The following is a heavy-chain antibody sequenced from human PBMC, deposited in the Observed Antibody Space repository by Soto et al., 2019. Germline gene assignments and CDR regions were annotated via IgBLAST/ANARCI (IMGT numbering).Heavy chain of an antibody. Sequence: SETLSLTCTVSGGSVSSGSYQWTWIRQPPGKGLEWIGYIHVSGSTNDNPSLKGRVTMSIDTSKNQFSLKLSSVTAADTAVYYCARVPVQQGLVGGWFDPWGQGTLVTVSS. CDR1: GGSVSSGSYQ. CDR3: ARVPVQQGLVGGWFDP. D-gene: IGHD6-19*01. V-gene: IGHV4-61*01. J-gene: IGHJ5*02. CDR2: IHVSGST.